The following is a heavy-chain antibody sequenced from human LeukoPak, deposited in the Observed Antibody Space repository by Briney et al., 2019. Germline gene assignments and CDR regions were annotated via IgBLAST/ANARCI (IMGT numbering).Heavy chain of an antibody. V-gene: IGHV4-34*01. Sequence: SETLSLTCAVYGGSFSGYYWSWIRQPPGKGLEWIGEINHSGSTNYNPSLKSRVTISVDTSKNQFSLKLSSVTAADTAVYYCARDGEHSCGDYWGQGTLVTDS. D-gene: IGHD2-2*01. CDR3: ARDGEHSCGDY. CDR1: GGSFSGYY. J-gene: IGHJ4*02. CDR2: INHSGST.